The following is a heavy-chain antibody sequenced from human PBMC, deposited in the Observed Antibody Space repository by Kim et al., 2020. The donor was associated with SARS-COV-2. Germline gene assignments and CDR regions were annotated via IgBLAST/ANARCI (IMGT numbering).Heavy chain of an antibody. V-gene: IGHV3-21*01. Sequence: YYADSGKGRFTISRDNAKNSVYLQMNSLRAEDTALYYCARGRDGYRNAFDIWGQGTKVTVSS. D-gene: IGHD5-12*01. J-gene: IGHJ3*02. CDR3: ARGRDGYRNAFDI.